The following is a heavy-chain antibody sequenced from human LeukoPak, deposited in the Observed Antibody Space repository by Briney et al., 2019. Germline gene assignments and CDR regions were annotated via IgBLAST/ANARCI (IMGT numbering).Heavy chain of an antibody. D-gene: IGHD3-10*01. Sequence: ATVKVSCKASGYTFTSYYMHWVRQAPGQGLEWMGIINPSGGSTSYAQKFQGRVTMTRDTSTSTVYMELSSLRSEDTAVYYCAREGPSGYFDYWGQGTLVTVSS. J-gene: IGHJ4*02. CDR2: INPSGGST. V-gene: IGHV1-46*01. CDR3: AREGPSGYFDY. CDR1: GYTFTSYY.